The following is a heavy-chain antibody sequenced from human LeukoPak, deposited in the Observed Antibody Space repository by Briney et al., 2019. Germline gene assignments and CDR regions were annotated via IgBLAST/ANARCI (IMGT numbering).Heavy chain of an antibody. Sequence: SETLSLTCTVSGGSISSYYWGWIRQPPGKGLEWIGSMYYSGSTYYKPSHKSRVTISVDTSKNQFSLKLSSVTAADTAVYYCARDSYGVTFDYWGQGTLVTVSS. CDR1: GGSISSYY. V-gene: IGHV4-39*07. D-gene: IGHD5-18*01. J-gene: IGHJ4*02. CDR3: ARDSYGVTFDY. CDR2: MYYSGST.